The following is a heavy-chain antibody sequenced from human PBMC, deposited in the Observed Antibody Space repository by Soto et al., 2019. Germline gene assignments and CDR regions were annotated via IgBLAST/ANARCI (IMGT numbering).Heavy chain of an antibody. Sequence: GSLRLSCAVYGGSFSGYYWSWIRQPPGKGLEWIGEINHSGSTNYNPSLKSRVTISVDTSKNQFSLKLSSVTAADTAVYYCARGIAHGYCSGGSCYSGRRYFDYWGQGTLVTVSS. D-gene: IGHD2-15*01. CDR2: INHSGST. J-gene: IGHJ4*02. CDR3: ARGIAHGYCSGGSCYSGRRYFDY. CDR1: GGSFSGYY. V-gene: IGHV4-34*01.